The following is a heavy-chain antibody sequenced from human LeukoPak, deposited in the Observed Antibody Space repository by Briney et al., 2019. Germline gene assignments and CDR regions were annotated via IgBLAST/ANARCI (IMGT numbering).Heavy chain of an antibody. D-gene: IGHD1-26*01. CDR2: ISWNSGSI. Sequence: GGSLRLSCAASGFTFDDYAMHWVRQAPGKGLEWVSGISWNSGSIGYADSVKGRFTISRDNAKNSLYLQMNSLRAEDTAVYYCARLRELRPEGENWFDPWGQGTLVTVSS. V-gene: IGHV3-9*01. J-gene: IGHJ5*02. CDR1: GFTFDDYA. CDR3: ARLRELRPEGENWFDP.